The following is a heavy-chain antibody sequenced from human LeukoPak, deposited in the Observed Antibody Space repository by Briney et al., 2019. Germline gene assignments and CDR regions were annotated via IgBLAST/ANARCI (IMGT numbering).Heavy chain of an antibody. V-gene: IGHV4-39*07. CDR3: ASSGTGYSYFDY. Sequence: SETLSLTCTVSGGSISSSGYYWGWIRQPPGKGLEWIGNIYYSGNAYYNPSLKSRVTISLDTSKNQFSLKLTSVTAADTAVYYCASSGTGYSYFDYWGQGTLVTVSS. CDR1: GGSISSSGYY. CDR2: IYYSGNA. D-gene: IGHD1-14*01. J-gene: IGHJ4*02.